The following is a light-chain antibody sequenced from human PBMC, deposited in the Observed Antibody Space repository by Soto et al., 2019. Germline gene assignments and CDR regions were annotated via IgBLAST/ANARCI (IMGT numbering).Light chain of an antibody. Sequence: QSVLTQPASVSGSPGQSITVSCTGTSSDVGGYNYVSWYQQHPGKAPKLMIYEVSNRPSGVANRFSGSKSVNTASLTISGRQAADEAAYYCSSYTTDSASVFGTGTKLTVL. V-gene: IGLV2-14*01. CDR2: EVS. J-gene: IGLJ1*01. CDR3: SSYTTDSASV. CDR1: SSDVGGYNY.